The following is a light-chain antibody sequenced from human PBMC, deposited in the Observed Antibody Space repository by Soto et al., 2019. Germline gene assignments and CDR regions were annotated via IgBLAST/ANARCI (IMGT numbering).Light chain of an antibody. CDR3: RLYTSSRTYV. CDR1: SSDGGGYNY. V-gene: IGLV2-14*01. Sequence: QFALTQPAYVSASPGQSCTISSTGTSSDGGGYNYVSWYQKNPGKAPQLMISDATNRPSTVSNSVSGTQSAEAASVTISGLQAEDEADYYCRLYTSSRTYVFGTGTTVTVL. CDR2: DAT. J-gene: IGLJ1*01.